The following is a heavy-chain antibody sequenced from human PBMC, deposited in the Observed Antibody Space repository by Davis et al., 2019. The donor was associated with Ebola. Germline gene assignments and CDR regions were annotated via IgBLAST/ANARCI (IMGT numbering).Heavy chain of an antibody. Sequence: GGSLRLSCAASGFTFSSYWMSWVRQAPGKGLEWVSAISGSGGSTYYADSVKGRFTISRDNSKNTLYLQMNSLRAEDTAVYYCAKEEYYYGSGSYQYYFDYWGQGTLVTVSS. CDR1: GFTFSSYW. CDR3: AKEEYYYGSGSYQYYFDY. CDR2: ISGSGGST. J-gene: IGHJ4*02. D-gene: IGHD3-10*01. V-gene: IGHV3-23*01.